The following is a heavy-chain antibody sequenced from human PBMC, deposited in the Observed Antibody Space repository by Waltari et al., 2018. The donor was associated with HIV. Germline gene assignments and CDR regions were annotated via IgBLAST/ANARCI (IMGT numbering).Heavy chain of an antibody. J-gene: IGHJ2*01. CDR2: MYHSGST. CDR3: ARRSGEYWYFDL. Sequence: QVQLQESGPGLVKPSETLSLTCTVSGYSISSGYYWGWIRQSPGKGLEWIGSMYHSGSTYYNPSLKSRVTMSVDTSKNQFSLKLSSVTAADTAVYYCARRSGEYWYFDLWGRGTLVTVSS. CDR1: GYSISSGYY. D-gene: IGHD7-27*01. V-gene: IGHV4-38-2*02.